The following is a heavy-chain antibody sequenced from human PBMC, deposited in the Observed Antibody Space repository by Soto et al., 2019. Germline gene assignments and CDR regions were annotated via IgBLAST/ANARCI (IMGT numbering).Heavy chain of an antibody. CDR1: GYTFTSYG. D-gene: IGHD4-17*01. CDR3: ARASGDYGLSEYFQH. CDR2: IGTYNGNT. V-gene: IGHV1-18*01. Sequence: QVQLVQSGGEVKKPGASVKVSCKASGYTFTSYGISWVRQAPGQGLEWMGWIGTYNGNTNYAQKVQGRVTMTTDTSTSTAYMELRSLRSDDTAVYYCARASGDYGLSEYFQHWGQGTLVTVSS. J-gene: IGHJ1*01.